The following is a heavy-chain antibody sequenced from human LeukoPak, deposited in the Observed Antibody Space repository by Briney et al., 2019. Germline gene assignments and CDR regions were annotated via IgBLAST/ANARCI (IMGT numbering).Heavy chain of an antibody. CDR1: GFTFSSYG. Sequence: GRSLRLSCAASGFTFSSYGMPWVRQAPGKGLEWVAVIWYDGSNKYYADSVKGRFTISRDNSKNTLYLQMNSLRAEDTAVYYCARDIYGDPRYYYYGMDVWGQGTTVTVSS. D-gene: IGHD4-17*01. CDR2: IWYDGSNK. CDR3: ARDIYGDPRYYYYGMDV. J-gene: IGHJ6*02. V-gene: IGHV3-33*01.